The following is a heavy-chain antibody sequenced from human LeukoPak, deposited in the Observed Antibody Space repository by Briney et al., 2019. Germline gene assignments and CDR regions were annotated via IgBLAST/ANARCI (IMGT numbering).Heavy chain of an antibody. CDR2: IIPIFGTA. CDR3: ARSPYQLLSRFDP. D-gene: IGHD2-2*01. J-gene: IGHJ5*02. CDR1: GSTFSSYA. V-gene: IGHV1-69*05. Sequence: ASVKVSCKASGSTFSSYAISWVRQAPGQGLEWMGGIIPIFGTANYAQKFQGRVTITTDESTSTAHMELSSLRSEDTAVYYCARSPYQLLSRFDPWGQGTLVTVSS.